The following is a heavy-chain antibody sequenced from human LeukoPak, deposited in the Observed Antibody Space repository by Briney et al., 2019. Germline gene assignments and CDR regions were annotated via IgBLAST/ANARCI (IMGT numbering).Heavy chain of an antibody. J-gene: IGHJ6*03. CDR1: GFTYSSYA. CDR3: AKDRAVTTKSYYYYMDV. Sequence: GGSLRLSCAASGFTYSSYAMHWVRQAPGKGLEWVAVISYDGSNKYYADSVKGRFTISRDNSKNTLYLQMNSLRAEDTAVYYCAKDRAVTTKSYYYYMDVWGKGTTVTVSS. V-gene: IGHV3-30-3*01. D-gene: IGHD4-11*01. CDR2: ISYDGSNK.